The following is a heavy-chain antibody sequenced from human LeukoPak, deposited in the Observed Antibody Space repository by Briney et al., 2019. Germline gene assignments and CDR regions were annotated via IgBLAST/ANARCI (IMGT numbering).Heavy chain of an antibody. CDR1: GGSFSGYY. J-gene: IGHJ6*03. D-gene: IGHD3-9*01. CDR3: ARERKYYDILTGYYRDYYYYMDV. Sequence: SETLSLTCAVYGGSFSGYYWSWTRQPPGKGLEWIGEINHSGSTNYNPSLKSRVTISVDTSKNQFSLKLSSVTAADTAVYYCARERKYYDILTGYYRDYYYYMDVWGKGTTVTVSS. CDR2: INHSGST. V-gene: IGHV4-34*01.